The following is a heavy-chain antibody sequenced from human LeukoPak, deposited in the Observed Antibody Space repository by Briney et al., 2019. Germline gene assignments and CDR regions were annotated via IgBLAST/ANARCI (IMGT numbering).Heavy chain of an antibody. CDR3: ATLGEDYYFYYMDV. D-gene: IGHD3-16*01. CDR1: GFTFSHTW. CDR2: VKSYTDGGTA. Sequence: TTGGSLRLSCAASGFTFSHTWMSWVRHAPGKGLEWVGRVKSYTDGGTADYAAPVSGRFTISRDESMNTLYLQMNSLKTEDTGVYYCATLGEDYYFYYMDVWGKGTTVIVS. J-gene: IGHJ6*03. V-gene: IGHV3-15*01.